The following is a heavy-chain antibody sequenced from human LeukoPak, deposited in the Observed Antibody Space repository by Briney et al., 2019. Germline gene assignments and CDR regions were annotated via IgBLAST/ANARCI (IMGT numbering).Heavy chain of an antibody. V-gene: IGHV1-18*01. CDR1: GYTFTSYG. D-gene: IGHD2-15*01. CDR2: ISAYNGNT. CDR3: AREVLAATLYGMDV. Sequence: ASVKVSCKASGYTFTSYGISWVRQAPGQGLEWMGWISAYNGNTNYAQKLQGRVTMTTDTSTSTAYMELRSLRSDDTAVYYCAREVLAATLYGMDVWGQGTTVTVSS. J-gene: IGHJ6*02.